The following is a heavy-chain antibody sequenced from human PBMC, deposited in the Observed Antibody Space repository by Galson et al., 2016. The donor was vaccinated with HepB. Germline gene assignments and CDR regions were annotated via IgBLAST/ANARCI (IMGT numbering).Heavy chain of an antibody. CDR3: ARDLGGSSWFFIWDL. Sequence: SLRLSCAASGFASSGYGMHWVRQAPGKGLEWVAVSWSDGNNKDYADSVKGRFKNSRKNSNDTVDLQMNSLSGDDTAVYYCARDLGGSSWFFIWDLWGQGTLVTVSS. D-gene: IGHD6-13*01. V-gene: IGHV3-33*01. J-gene: IGHJ5*02. CDR1: GFASSGYG. CDR2: SWSDGNNK.